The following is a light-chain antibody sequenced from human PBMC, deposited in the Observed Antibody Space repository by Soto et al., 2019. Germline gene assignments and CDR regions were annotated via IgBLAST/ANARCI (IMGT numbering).Light chain of an antibody. CDR2: GAS. CDR3: QHFASSSYT. V-gene: IGKV3-20*01. J-gene: IGKJ2*01. CDR1: QSVTSSY. Sequence: EVVLTQSPGTLSLSPGQRATLSCRASQSVTSSYLAWYQQKPGQAPRLLIYGASIRATGIPDRFSGSGSGADFTLTISRLEPEDFALFYCQHFASSSYTFGQGTKLE.